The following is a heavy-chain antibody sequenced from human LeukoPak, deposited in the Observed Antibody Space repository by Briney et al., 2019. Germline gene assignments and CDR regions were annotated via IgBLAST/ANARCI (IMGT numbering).Heavy chain of an antibody. J-gene: IGHJ4*02. V-gene: IGHV3-23*01. Sequence: QPGGSLRLSCAASGFTFSSYAMTWVRQAPGKGLEWVSGVSSGGEYTYYADSVKGRFTISRDNSKNTLYLQMNSLRAEDTALYYCAKTGADISAAGKEDYWGQGTLVTVSS. CDR3: AKTGADISAAGKEDY. CDR1: GFTFSSYA. D-gene: IGHD6-13*01. CDR2: VSSGGEYT.